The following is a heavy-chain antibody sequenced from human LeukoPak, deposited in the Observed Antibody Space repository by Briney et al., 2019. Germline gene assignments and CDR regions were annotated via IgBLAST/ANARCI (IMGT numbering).Heavy chain of an antibody. CDR2: IYTSGST. V-gene: IGHV4-61*02. J-gene: IGHJ4*02. Sequence: SQTLSLTCTVSGGSISSGSYYWSWIRQPAGKGLEWIGRIYTSGSTNYNPSLKSRVTISVDTSKNQFSLKLSSVTAADTAVYYCARGSVVFDCWGQGTLVTVSS. CDR1: GGSISSGSYY. D-gene: IGHD3-10*01. CDR3: ARGSVVFDC.